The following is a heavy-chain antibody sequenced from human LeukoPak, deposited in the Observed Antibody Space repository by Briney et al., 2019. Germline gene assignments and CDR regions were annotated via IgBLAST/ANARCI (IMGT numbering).Heavy chain of an antibody. CDR3: ARVGDYSSSWYDLLYFDS. CDR2: IYQSGST. J-gene: IGHJ4*02. D-gene: IGHD6-13*01. Sequence: SGTLSLTCAVSGGSINSDNWWSWVRQPPGKGLEWIGEIYQSGSTNYNPSLKTRVTISLDKSKNHFSLRLTSVTAADTAVYYCARVGDYSSSWYDLLYFDSWGPGTLVTVSS. CDR1: GGSINSDNW. V-gene: IGHV4-4*02.